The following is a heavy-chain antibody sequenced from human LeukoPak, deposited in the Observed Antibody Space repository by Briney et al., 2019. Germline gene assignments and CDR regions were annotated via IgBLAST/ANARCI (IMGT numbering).Heavy chain of an antibody. CDR3: ARALHPATTFDY. D-gene: IGHD4-11*01. CDR1: GGSISSDY. V-gene: IGHV4-59*01. CDR2: IYYSRSP. Sequence: SETLSLTCTVSGGSISSDYWSWIRQPPGTGLEWIGYIYYSRSPNYNPSRKGRVTISVDTSKNQFSLKLSSVTAADTAVYYCARALHPATTFDYWGQGTLVTVSS. J-gene: IGHJ4*02.